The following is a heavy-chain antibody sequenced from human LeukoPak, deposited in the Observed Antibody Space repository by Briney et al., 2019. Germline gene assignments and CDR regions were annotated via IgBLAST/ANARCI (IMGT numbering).Heavy chain of an antibody. CDR3: ARLYSSGRGDY. D-gene: IGHD6-19*01. V-gene: IGHV4-38-2*01. CDR1: GYSISSGYY. CDR2: IYHSGST. Sequence: PSETLSLTCAVSGYSISSGYYWGWIRQPPGKGLEWIGSIYHSGSTYYNPSLKSRVTISVDTSKNQFSLKLSSVTAADTAVYYCARLYSSGRGDYWGQGALVTVSS. J-gene: IGHJ4*02.